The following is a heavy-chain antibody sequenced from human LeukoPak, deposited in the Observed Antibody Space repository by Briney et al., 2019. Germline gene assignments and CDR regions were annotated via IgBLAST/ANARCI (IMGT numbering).Heavy chain of an antibody. CDR1: GFTFTSSA. J-gene: IGHJ6*02. CDR2: IVVGSGNT. V-gene: IGHV1-58*02. D-gene: IGHD1-7*01. Sequence: EASVKVSCKASGFTFTSSAMQWVRQARGQRLEWIGWIVVGSGNTNYAQKFQERVTITRDMSTSTAYMELSSLRSEDTAVYYCAAINWNLEAAYGMDVWGQGTTVTVSS. CDR3: AAINWNLEAAYGMDV.